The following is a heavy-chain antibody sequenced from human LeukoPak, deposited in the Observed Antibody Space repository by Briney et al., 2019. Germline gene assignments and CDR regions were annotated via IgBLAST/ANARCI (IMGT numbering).Heavy chain of an antibody. J-gene: IGHJ4*02. D-gene: IGHD7-27*01. CDR2: ISSNGGST. Sequence: GGSLRLSCTASGFAFGDYALSWVRQAPGKGLEYVSAISSNGGSTHYADSVKGRFTISRDNSENTVYLQMSSLRVEDTAVYYCVKGGHNWGLFDYWGQGTLVTVSS. V-gene: IGHV3-64D*09. CDR3: VKGGHNWGLFDY. CDR1: GFAFGDYA.